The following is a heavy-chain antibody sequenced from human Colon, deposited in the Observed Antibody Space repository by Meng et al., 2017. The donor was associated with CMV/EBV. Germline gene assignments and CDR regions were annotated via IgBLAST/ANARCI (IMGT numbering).Heavy chain of an antibody. J-gene: IGHJ2*01. CDR2: IFGGGDT. D-gene: IGHD6-13*01. CDR3: ASFKQQLVGGTYWYFDL. V-gene: IGHV3-66*02. Sequence: GESLKISCRASGFTFNNYGINWVRQAPGKGLEWVSGIFGGGDTYYADVVKGRFTISRDNSKNTLYLQMNALRAEDTALYYCASFKQQLVGGTYWYFDLWGPGTLVTVSS. CDR1: GFTFNNYG.